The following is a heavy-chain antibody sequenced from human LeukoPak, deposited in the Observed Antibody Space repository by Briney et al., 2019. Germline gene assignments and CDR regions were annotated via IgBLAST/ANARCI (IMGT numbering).Heavy chain of an antibody. CDR3: ARDCSSTSCYFP. CDR1: GFAFNTYT. CDR2: ISGNSGFI. Sequence: GALSLSCTASGFAFNTYTMNWVRQAPGKGLEWVSSISGNSGFIYSADSLKGRFTVSRDNAKNSLYLQLSSLRAEDTAVYYCARDCSSTSCYFPWGQGTLVTVSS. J-gene: IGHJ5*02. V-gene: IGHV3-21*01. D-gene: IGHD2-2*01.